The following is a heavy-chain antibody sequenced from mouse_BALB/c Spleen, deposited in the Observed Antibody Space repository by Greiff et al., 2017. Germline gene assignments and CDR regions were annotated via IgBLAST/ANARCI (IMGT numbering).Heavy chain of an antibody. CDR2: INPSNGGT. J-gene: IGHJ3*01. Sequence: QVQLQQSGAELVKPGASVKLSCKASGYTFTSYYMYWVKQRPGQGLEWIGEINPSNGGTNFNEKFKGKATFTADTSSNTAYMQLSSLTSEDSAVYYCARRGLLRPAWFAYWGQGTLVTVSA. CDR3: ARRGLLRPAWFAY. D-gene: IGHD2-3*01. CDR1: GYTFTSYY. V-gene: IGHV1S81*02.